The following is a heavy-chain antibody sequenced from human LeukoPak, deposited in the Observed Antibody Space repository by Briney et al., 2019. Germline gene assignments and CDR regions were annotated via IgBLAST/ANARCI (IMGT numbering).Heavy chain of an antibody. CDR2: ISGNGRTT. J-gene: IGHJ4*02. CDR3: AKEGYSSSWNADFDY. D-gene: IGHD6-13*01. Sequence: GGSLRLSCAASGFTFCSYAMSWVRQAPGKGLEWVSAISGNGRTTYYAESVKGRFTISRDNSKNTLYLQMNSLRAEDTAVYYCAKEGYSSSWNADFDYWGQGTLVTVSS. V-gene: IGHV3-23*01. CDR1: GFTFCSYA.